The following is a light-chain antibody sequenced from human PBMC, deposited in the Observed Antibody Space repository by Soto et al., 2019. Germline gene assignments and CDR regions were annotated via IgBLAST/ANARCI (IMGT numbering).Light chain of an antibody. CDR2: EVR. CDR1: SSDVGGHNY. J-gene: IGLJ3*02. Sequence: QSVLTQPASVSGSPGQSITISCTGTSSDVGGHNYVSWYQQHPGKAPKLLIYEVRVRPSGVSIRFFGSKSANTASLTISGLQAEDEADYYCSSYTTTSTLRVFGGGTKLTVL. V-gene: IGLV2-14*01. CDR3: SSYTTTSTLRV.